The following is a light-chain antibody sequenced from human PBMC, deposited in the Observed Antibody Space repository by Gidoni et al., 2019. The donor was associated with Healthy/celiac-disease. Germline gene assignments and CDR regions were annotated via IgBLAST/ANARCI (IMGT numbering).Light chain of an antibody. Sequence: DIHVTPYPSSLSASGGDRVTITCRASQSISSYLNWYQQKPGKAHKLLIYAASSLQSGVPSRFSGSGSGTDFTLTISSLQPEDFATYYCQQCYSTPRLTFGGGTKVEIK. CDR2: AAS. J-gene: IGKJ4*01. CDR3: QQCYSTPRLT. V-gene: IGKV1-39*01. CDR1: QSISSY.